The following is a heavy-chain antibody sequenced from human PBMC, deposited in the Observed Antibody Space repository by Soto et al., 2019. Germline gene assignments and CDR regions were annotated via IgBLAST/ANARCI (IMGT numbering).Heavy chain of an antibody. CDR2: ISYDESDK. D-gene: IGHD2-21*02. J-gene: IGHJ4*02. CDR1: GFTFSTYG. V-gene: IGHV3-30*18. Sequence: GGSLRLSCAASGFTFSTYGVHWVRQAPGKGLEWVALISYDESDKYYADSVKGRFTISIDNSKNTLYLQMNSLRAEDSAVYYCAKDSRIVVVTAPYDYWGQGTLVTVSS. CDR3: AKDSRIVVVTAPYDY.